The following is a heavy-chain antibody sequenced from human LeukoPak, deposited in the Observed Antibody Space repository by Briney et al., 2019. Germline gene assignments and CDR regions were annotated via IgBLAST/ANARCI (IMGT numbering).Heavy chain of an antibody. Sequence: PGGSLRLSCAASGFTFSSYSMNWVRQAPGKGLEWASSISSSSSYIYYADSVKGRFTISRDNAKNSLYLQMNSLRAEGTAVYYRAMNSGYDGGDAFDIWGQGTMVTVSS. CDR1: GFTFSSYS. J-gene: IGHJ3*02. CDR3: AMNSGYDGGDAFDI. V-gene: IGHV3-21*01. D-gene: IGHD5-12*01. CDR2: ISSSSSYI.